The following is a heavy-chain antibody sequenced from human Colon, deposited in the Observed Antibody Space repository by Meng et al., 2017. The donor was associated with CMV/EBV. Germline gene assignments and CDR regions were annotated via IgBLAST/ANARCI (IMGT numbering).Heavy chain of an antibody. J-gene: IGHJ4*02. V-gene: IGHV3-11*03. D-gene: IGHD3-10*01. CDR2: ISSTSSYI. Sequence: GQVCESGWALFKPGGSLRLSCAASGFTFSDYYMSWIREAPGKGLEWVSYISSTSSYINYADSVKGRFTISRDNAKNSLYLQMNSLRAEDTAVYYCARVGGSGSYNFDYWGQGTLVTVSS. CDR3: ARVGGSGSYNFDY. CDR1: GFTFSDYY.